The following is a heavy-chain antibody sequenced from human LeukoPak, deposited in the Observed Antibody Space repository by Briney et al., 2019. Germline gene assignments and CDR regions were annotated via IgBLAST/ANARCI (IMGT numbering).Heavy chain of an antibody. CDR2: IYYSGST. V-gene: IGHV4-30-4*01. J-gene: IGHJ4*02. Sequence: PSQTLSLTCTVSGGSISSGDHYWSWIRQPPGKGLEWIGYIYYSGSTYYNPSLKSRVTISVDTSKNQFSLKLSSVTAADTAVYYCARVSDGSGSYYGYYFDYWGQGTLVTVSS. D-gene: IGHD3-10*01. CDR3: ARVSDGSGSYYGYYFDY. CDR1: GGSISSGDHY.